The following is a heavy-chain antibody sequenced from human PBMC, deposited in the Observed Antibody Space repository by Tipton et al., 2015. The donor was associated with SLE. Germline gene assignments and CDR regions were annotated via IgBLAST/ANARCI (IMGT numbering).Heavy chain of an antibody. J-gene: IGHJ4*02. D-gene: IGHD2-8*02. V-gene: IGHV4-59*01. CDR1: GGSISSYY. CDR2: VYVSGST. Sequence: TLSLTCTISGGSISSYYWTWIRQSPGKGLEWIGYVYVSGSTNYNPSLKSRVTISVDTSKNQFSLSLTSVTAADTAVYYCARKDGAVTDRGHFAKWGQGTLVTVSS. CDR3: ARKDGAVTDRGHFAK.